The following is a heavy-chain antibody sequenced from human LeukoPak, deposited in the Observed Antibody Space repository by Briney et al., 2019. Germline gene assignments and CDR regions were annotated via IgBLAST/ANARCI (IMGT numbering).Heavy chain of an antibody. J-gene: IGHJ4*02. CDR3: ARESFAARWD. V-gene: IGHV3-21*01. CDR1: GFTFSSYS. Sequence: GGSLRLSCAASGFTFSSYSMNGVRQAPGKGLEWVSCISSSRSYIYYADSVKGRFTISRDNAKNSLYLQMNSLRVEDTAVYYCARESFAARWDWGQGTLVTVSS. CDR2: ISSSRSYI. D-gene: IGHD6-6*01.